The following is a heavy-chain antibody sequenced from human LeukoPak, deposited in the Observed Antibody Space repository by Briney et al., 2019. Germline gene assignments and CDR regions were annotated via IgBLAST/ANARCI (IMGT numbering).Heavy chain of an antibody. D-gene: IGHD3-10*01. CDR1: GGSISSSSYY. Sequence: SETLSLTCTVSGGSISSSSYYWGWIRQPPGKGLEWIGSIYYSGSTYYNPSLKSRVTISVDTSKNQFSLKLSTVTAADTAVYYCATQLWLGTQSDDYWGQGTLVTVSS. CDR3: ATQLWLGTQSDDY. CDR2: IYYSGST. J-gene: IGHJ4*02. V-gene: IGHV4-39*01.